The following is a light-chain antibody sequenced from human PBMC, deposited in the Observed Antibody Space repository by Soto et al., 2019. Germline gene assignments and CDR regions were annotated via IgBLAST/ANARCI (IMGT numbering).Light chain of an antibody. Sequence: EIALTQSPGTLSLSPGERATLSCRASQSLSSSYLAWYQQEPGQAPRLLIYGASSRATGIPDRFSGSGSGTDFTLTISRLEPEDFAVYYCQQYGSSPLTFGGGTKVDIK. V-gene: IGKV3-20*01. CDR2: GAS. CDR1: QSLSSSY. CDR3: QQYGSSPLT. J-gene: IGKJ4*01.